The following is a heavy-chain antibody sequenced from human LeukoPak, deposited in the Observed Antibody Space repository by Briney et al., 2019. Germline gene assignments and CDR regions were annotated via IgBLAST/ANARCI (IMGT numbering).Heavy chain of an antibody. V-gene: IGHV5-51*01. Sequence: GESLKISCKGSGYSFTNYWIGWVRQMPGKGLEWMGIVYPGDSDTRYSPSFQGQVTISADKSISTAYLQWSSLMASDTAMYYCARHGHSVYDGHDACDIWGQGTMVTVSS. CDR1: GYSFTNYW. J-gene: IGHJ3*02. CDR3: ARHGHSVYDGHDACDI. D-gene: IGHD5/OR15-5a*01. CDR2: VYPGDSDT.